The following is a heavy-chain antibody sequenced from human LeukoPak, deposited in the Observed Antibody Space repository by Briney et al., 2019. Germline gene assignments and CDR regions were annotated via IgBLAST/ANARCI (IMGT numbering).Heavy chain of an antibody. CDR1: GYTFTSYY. V-gene: IGHV1-46*01. Sequence: ASVKVSCKASGYTFTSYYMHWVRQAPGQGLEWMGIINPSGGSTSYAQKFQGWVTMTRDTSISAAYMELSRLRSDDTAVYYCAREDTAIATYFDYWGQGTLVTVSS. D-gene: IGHD5-18*01. CDR2: INPSGGST. CDR3: AREDTAIATYFDY. J-gene: IGHJ4*02.